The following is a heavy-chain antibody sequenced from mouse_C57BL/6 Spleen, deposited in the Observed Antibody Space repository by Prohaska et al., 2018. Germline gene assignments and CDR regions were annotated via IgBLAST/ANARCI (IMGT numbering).Heavy chain of an antibody. CDR1: GIDFSRYW. CDR2: MNPDSSTI. J-gene: IGHJ1*01. CDR3: ASPNRDGYFEI. Sequence: EVKLLQSGGGLVQPGGSLKLSCAASGIDFSRYWMSWVRRAPGTGLEWLGEMNPDSSTINYAPSQKDKVIISRDNAKNTQYLQMSKVRSEDTTFYYGASPNRDGYFEIWGAGTTLTVSA. V-gene: IGHV4-1*01.